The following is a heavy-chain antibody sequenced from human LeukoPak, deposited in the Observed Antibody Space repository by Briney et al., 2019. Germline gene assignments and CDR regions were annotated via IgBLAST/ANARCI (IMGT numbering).Heavy chain of an antibody. Sequence: GGSLRLSCAASGFTFSSYWMHWVRQAPGKGLVWVSRINSDGSSTSYADSVKGRFTISRDNAKNTLYLQMNSLRGEDTAVYYCARYQWELRPHYYYYIDVWGKGTTVTISS. CDR3: ARYQWELRPHYYYYIDV. J-gene: IGHJ6*03. CDR2: INSDGSST. CDR1: GFTFSSYW. D-gene: IGHD1-26*01. V-gene: IGHV3-74*01.